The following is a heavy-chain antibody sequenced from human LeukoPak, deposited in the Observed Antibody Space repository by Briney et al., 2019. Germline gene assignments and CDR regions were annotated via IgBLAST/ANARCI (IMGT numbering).Heavy chain of an antibody. Sequence: ASVKVSCKASGYIFTGYYMHWVRQAPGQGLEWVGWINPNSGGTNYAQKFQGRVTMTRDTSISTAYMELSRLRSDDTAVYYCGRDKSIAVAGVDYWGQGTLVTVSS. CDR1: GYIFTGYY. D-gene: IGHD6-19*01. V-gene: IGHV1-2*02. J-gene: IGHJ4*02. CDR2: INPNSGGT. CDR3: GRDKSIAVAGVDY.